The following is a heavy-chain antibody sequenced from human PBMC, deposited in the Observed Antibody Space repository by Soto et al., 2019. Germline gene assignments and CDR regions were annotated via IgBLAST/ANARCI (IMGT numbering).Heavy chain of an antibody. CDR2: MNPSGSNT. J-gene: IGHJ3*01. CDR1: ELASPIDN. Sequence: QVQLVQSGAEVKKPGASVQVSSKASELASPIDNIIWVRKTIGQALEFMGWMNPSGSNTGYAQKFQGRATFTWNTPTSTAYMDLSGLRSEDTAVYYCARYRTKVPVAFDVWGQGTMVTVSS. D-gene: IGHD3-16*02. V-gene: IGHV1-8*01. CDR3: ARYRTKVPVAFDV.